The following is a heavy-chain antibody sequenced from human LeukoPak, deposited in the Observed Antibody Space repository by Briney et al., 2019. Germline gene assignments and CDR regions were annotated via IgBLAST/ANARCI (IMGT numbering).Heavy chain of an antibody. D-gene: IGHD5-18*01. V-gene: IGHV4-38-2*02. Sequence: PSETLSLTCTVSGYSISSDYYWGWIRQPPGKGLEWIGNIFHNGNTYYNPSLKSRVTMSIDTSKKQFSLKLRTATAADTAVYYCARIEDVTRGYNHAYYFDYWGQGALVTVSS. CDR1: GYSISSDYY. CDR2: IFHNGNT. J-gene: IGHJ4*02. CDR3: ARIEDVTRGYNHAYYFDY.